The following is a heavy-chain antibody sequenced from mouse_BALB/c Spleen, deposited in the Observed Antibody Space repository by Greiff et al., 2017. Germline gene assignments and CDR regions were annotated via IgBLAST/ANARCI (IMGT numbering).Heavy chain of an antibody. Sequence: QVQLKQPGAELVKPGTSVKLSCKASGYNFTSYWINWVKLRPGQGLEWIGDIYPGSGSTNYNEKFKSKATLTVDTSSSTAYMQLSSLASEDSALYYCARWKNYYDYERAPYYYAMDYWGQGTSVTVSS. CDR2: IYPGSGST. V-gene: IGHV1-55*01. CDR1: GYNFTSYW. D-gene: IGHD2-4*01. CDR3: ARWKNYYDYERAPYYYAMDY. J-gene: IGHJ4*01.